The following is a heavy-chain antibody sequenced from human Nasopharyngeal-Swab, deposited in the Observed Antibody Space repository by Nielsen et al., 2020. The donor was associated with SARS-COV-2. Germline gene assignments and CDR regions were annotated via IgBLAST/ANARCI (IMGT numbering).Heavy chain of an antibody. Sequence: GESLKISCAASGFTFSSYAMHWVRQAPGKGLEWVAVISYDGSNKYYADSVKGRFTISRDNSKNTLYLQMNSLRAEDTAVYYCARRPTIFGVVTPSGLLGYYGMDVWGQGTTVTVSS. CDR1: GFTFSSYA. J-gene: IGHJ6*02. V-gene: IGHV3-30-3*01. CDR3: ARRPTIFGVVTPSGLLGYYGMDV. D-gene: IGHD3-3*01. CDR2: ISYDGSNK.